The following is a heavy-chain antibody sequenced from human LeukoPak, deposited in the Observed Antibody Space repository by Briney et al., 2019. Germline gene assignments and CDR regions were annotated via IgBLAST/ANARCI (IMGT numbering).Heavy chain of an antibody. V-gene: IGHV3-23*01. D-gene: IGHD5-18*01. Sequence: PGGSLRLSCAASGFTFSSYAMSWVRQAPGKGLEWVSTINDRGIATYYADSVKGRFTISRDNSKNTLSLQVSSLRAKDTAIYYCAKGLKTAVGPYKGYHYYMDVWGKGTTVTVSS. CDR2: INDRGIAT. J-gene: IGHJ6*03. CDR3: AKGLKTAVGPYKGYHYYMDV. CDR1: GFTFSSYA.